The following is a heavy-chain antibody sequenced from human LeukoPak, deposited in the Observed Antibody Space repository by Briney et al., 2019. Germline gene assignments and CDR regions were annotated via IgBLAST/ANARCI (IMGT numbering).Heavy chain of an antibody. D-gene: IGHD3-10*01. Sequence: GASVNVSCKASGYTFTDYYIHWVRQAPGQGLEWMGRINPDSGDANSAQKFQGRVIMTRDTSISTAYMELGRLRSDDTATYYCAKDHGFIGSNWFDPWGQGTLVTVSS. CDR2: INPDSGDA. J-gene: IGHJ5*02. V-gene: IGHV1-2*06. CDR1: GYTFTDYY. CDR3: AKDHGFIGSNWFDP.